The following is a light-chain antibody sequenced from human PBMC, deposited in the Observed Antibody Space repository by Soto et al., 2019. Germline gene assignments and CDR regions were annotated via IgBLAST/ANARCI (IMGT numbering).Light chain of an antibody. Sequence: DIQMTQSPSTLSASIGDRVTITCRASQSISSRLAWFQQSPGKAPKLLIYDVSPLERGVPSRFSGSGSETEFTLTISSLQPYEFASYYCQHCNGYSGFGPGTKVEIK. CDR2: DVS. J-gene: IGKJ1*01. CDR3: QHCNGYSG. V-gene: IGKV1-5*01. CDR1: QSISSR.